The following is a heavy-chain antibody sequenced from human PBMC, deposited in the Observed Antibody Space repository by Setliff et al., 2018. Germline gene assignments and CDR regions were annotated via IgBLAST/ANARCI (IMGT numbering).Heavy chain of an antibody. Sequence: PGGSLRLSCAASGFLFSSYGMHWVRQAPGKGLEWVAFIRYDGSNKYYADSVKGRFTISRDNAENSLYLQTNSLRAEDTALYYCVRAFWTYSDYASLACFDYWGQGALVTVSS. CDR1: GFLFSSYG. V-gene: IGHV3-30*02. J-gene: IGHJ4*02. D-gene: IGHD5-12*01. CDR3: VRAFWTYSDYASLACFDY. CDR2: IRYDGSNK.